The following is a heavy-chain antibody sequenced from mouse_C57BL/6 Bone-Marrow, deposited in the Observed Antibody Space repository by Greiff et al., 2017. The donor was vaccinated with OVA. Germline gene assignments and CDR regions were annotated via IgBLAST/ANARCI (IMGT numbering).Heavy chain of an antibody. D-gene: IGHD2-4*01. CDR2: ISYDGSN. J-gene: IGHJ3*01. Sequence: EVQRVESGPGLVKPSQSLSLTCSVTGYSITSGYYWNWIRQFPGNKLEWMGYISYDGSNNYNPSLKNRISITRDTSKNQFFLKLNSVTTEDTATYYCARDPDYDWFAYWGQGTLVTVSA. CDR3: ARDPDYDWFAY. CDR1: GYSITSGYY. V-gene: IGHV3-6*01.